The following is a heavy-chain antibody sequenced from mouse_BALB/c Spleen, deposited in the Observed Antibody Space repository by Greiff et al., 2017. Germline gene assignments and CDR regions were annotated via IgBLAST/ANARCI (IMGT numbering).Heavy chain of an antibody. CDR3: ARYDYYAMDY. CDR2: ISYSGST. V-gene: IGHV3-2*02. J-gene: IGHJ4*01. CDR1: GYSITSDYA. Sequence: ESGPGLVKPSQSLSLTCTVTGYSITSDYAWNWIRQFPGNKLEWMGYISYSGSTSYNPSLKSRISITRDTSKNQFFLQLNSVTTEDTATYYCARYDYYAMDYWGQGTSVTVSS.